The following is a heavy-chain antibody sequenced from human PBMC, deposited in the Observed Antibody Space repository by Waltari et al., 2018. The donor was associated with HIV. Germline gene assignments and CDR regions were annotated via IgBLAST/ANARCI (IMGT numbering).Heavy chain of an antibody. CDR3: ARDLGNDFWSGSDAFDI. Sequence: QVQLVQSGAEVKKPGSSVKVSCKASGGTFSSYAIRWVRQAPGQGLEWMGRIIPILGIANYAQKFQGRVTITADKSTSTAYMELSSLRSEDTAVYYCARDLGNDFWSGSDAFDIWGQGTMVTVSS. CDR2: IIPILGIA. J-gene: IGHJ3*02. D-gene: IGHD3-3*01. V-gene: IGHV1-69*04. CDR1: GGTFSSYA.